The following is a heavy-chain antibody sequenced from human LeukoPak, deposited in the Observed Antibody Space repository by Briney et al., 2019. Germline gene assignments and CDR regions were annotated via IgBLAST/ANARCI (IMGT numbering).Heavy chain of an antibody. J-gene: IGHJ5*02. CDR1: GYTFTGYY. Sequence: ASVKVSCKASGYTFTGYYMHWVRQAPGQGLEWMGWINPNSGGTNYAQKFQGRVTMARDTSISTAYMELSRLRSDDTAVYYCARDFFSPNYYDSSGYPNWFDPWGQGTLVTVSS. CDR2: INPNSGGT. D-gene: IGHD3-22*01. V-gene: IGHV1-2*02. CDR3: ARDFFSPNYYDSSGYPNWFDP.